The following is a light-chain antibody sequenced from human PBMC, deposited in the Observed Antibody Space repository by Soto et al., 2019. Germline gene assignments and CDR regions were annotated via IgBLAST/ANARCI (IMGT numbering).Light chain of an antibody. CDR1: SSNIGAGYD. Sequence: QPVLTQPPSVSGAPGQRVTISCTGSSSNIGAGYDVHWYQQLPGTAPKLLISGNSNRPSGVPDQLSGSKSGTSASLAITGLQAEDEADYYCQSYDSSLSGSVVFGGGTKVPVL. CDR2: GNS. J-gene: IGLJ2*01. CDR3: QSYDSSLSGSVV. V-gene: IGLV1-40*01.